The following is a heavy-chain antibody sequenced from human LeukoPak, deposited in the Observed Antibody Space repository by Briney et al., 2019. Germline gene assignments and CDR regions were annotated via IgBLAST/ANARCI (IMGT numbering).Heavy chain of an antibody. CDR2: IYYSGST. D-gene: IGHD2-15*01. CDR1: GGSINSYF. CDR3: ARGPMGCSGGSCYFGWFDP. Sequence: SETLSLTCTVSGGSINSYFGSWIRQPPGRGLEWIGYIYYSGSTDYNPSLKSRVTISVDRSKNQFSLKLSSVTAADTAVYYCARGPMGCSGGSCYFGWFDPWGQGTLVTVSS. V-gene: IGHV4-59*12. J-gene: IGHJ5*02.